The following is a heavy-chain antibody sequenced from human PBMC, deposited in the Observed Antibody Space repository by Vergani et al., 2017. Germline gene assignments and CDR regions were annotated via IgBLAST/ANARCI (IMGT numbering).Heavy chain of an antibody. CDR1: GGTFSSYA. CDR2: IIPIFGTA. CDR3: ARVIRSGGWQQHHFQH. V-gene: IGHV1-69*01. D-gene: IGHD6-13*01. Sequence: QVQLVQSGAEVKKPGSSVKVSCKASGGTFSSYAISWVRQAPGQGLEWMGGIIPIFGTANYAQKFQGRVTITAYESTSTAYMELSSLRSEDTAVYYCARVIRSGGWQQHHFQHWGQGTLVTVSS. J-gene: IGHJ1*01.